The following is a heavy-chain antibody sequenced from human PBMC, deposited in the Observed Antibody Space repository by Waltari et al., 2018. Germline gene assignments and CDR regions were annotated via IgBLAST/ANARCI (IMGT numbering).Heavy chain of an antibody. J-gene: IGHJ6*04. CDR3: AKGEVWIGSAGTDV. V-gene: IGHV3-23*04. Sequence: EVQLVETGGGPVQPGGSLRSSCEANGFLFRGYDMSWVRQAPGRGLEWVSSISASGTSTFYADSVKGRFTISRDNSRNTLDLQMNSLRVEDAAVYYCAKGEVWIGSAGTDVWGKGTTVTVSS. CDR2: ISASGTST. D-gene: IGHD2-2*03. CDR1: GFLFRGYD.